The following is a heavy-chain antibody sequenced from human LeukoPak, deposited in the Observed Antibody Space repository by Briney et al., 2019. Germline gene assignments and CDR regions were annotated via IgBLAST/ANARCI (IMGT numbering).Heavy chain of an antibody. V-gene: IGHV3-53*01. CDR3: ARGATIFGVAEEYYFDY. J-gene: IGHJ4*02. CDR1: GFPVSSNY. CDR2: IYSGGST. Sequence: PGGSLSLSCAASGFPVSSNYMSWVRQAPGKGLEWVSVIYSGGSTYYADSVKGRFTISRDNSKNTLYLQMNSLRAEDTAVYYCARGATIFGVAEEYYFDYWGQGTLVTVSS. D-gene: IGHD3-3*01.